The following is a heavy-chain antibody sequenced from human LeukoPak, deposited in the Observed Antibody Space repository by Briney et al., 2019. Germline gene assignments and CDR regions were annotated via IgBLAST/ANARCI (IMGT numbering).Heavy chain of an antibody. D-gene: IGHD2-8*01. Sequence: SVKVSCKASGGTFSSYAISWVRQAPGQGLEWMGRIIPILGIANYAQKFQGRVTITADKSTSTAYMELSSLRSEDTAVYYCARDLSTNSLRYYFDYWGQGTLVTVSS. CDR1: GGTFSSYA. J-gene: IGHJ4*02. CDR3: ARDLSTNSLRYYFDY. V-gene: IGHV1-69*04. CDR2: IIPILGIA.